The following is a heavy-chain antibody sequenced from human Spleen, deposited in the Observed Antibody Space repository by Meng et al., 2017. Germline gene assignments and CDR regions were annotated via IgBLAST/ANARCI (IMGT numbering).Heavy chain of an antibody. Sequence: EVQLVESGGGLVNPGGSLRLSCDASGFTFSGYSMNWLRQAPGKGLEWVSSITSSSFEYYADSVKGRFTISRDNAKKSVYLQMNSLRAEDTAVYYCARDSSPLYWGQGTLVTVSS. CDR1: GFTFSGYS. CDR2: ITSSSFE. V-gene: IGHV3-21*01. J-gene: IGHJ4*02. D-gene: IGHD6-13*01. CDR3: ARDSSPLY.